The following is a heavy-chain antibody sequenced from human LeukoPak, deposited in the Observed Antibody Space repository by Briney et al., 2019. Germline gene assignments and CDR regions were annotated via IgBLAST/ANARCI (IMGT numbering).Heavy chain of an antibody. J-gene: IGHJ4*02. CDR3: ARGDGYNFFDS. Sequence: GGSLRLSSAASGFTVSRNYMSWVRQAPGKGLEWVSVIYIDGNTYYADSVRGRFTISRENSKNTVYLQMNSLRAEDTAVYYRARGDGYNFFDSWGQGTLVTVSS. CDR1: GFTVSRNY. CDR2: IYIDGNT. D-gene: IGHD5-24*01. V-gene: IGHV3-66*01.